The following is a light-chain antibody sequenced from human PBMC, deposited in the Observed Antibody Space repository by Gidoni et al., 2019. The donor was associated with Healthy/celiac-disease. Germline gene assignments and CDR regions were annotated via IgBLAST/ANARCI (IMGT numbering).Light chain of an antibody. CDR2: AAS. CDR3: QQSYSPSTWT. CDR1: PSISSY. V-gene: IGKV1-39*01. Sequence: DNQMTQSPASLSASVGDRVTITCRASPSISSYLNWYQQKPGKAPKLLIYAASSLQRGVPSRVSGSRSGTDFTLTSSCLPPEDFATYYFQQSYSPSTWTFGQGTKVEIK. J-gene: IGKJ1*01.